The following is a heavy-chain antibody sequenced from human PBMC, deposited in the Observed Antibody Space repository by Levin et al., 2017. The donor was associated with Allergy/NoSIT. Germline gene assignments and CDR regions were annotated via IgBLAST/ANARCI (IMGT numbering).Heavy chain of an antibody. Sequence: GESLKISCAASGFSFSLFAMHWVRQAPGKGLEWVAVISYDGNNKYYADSVKGRFIVSRDNPKNTLYLQMSGLRTEDTAVYYCARTLAVAQQWLAANFDSWGQGTLVTVSS. CDR1: GFSFSLFA. CDR3: ARTLAVAQQWLAANFDS. J-gene: IGHJ4*02. D-gene: IGHD6-19*01. V-gene: IGHV3-30-3*01. CDR2: ISYDGNNK.